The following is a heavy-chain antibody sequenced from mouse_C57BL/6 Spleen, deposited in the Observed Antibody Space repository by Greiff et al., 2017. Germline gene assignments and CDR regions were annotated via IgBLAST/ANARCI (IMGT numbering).Heavy chain of an antibody. CDR3: DDGYSYYAMDY. D-gene: IGHD2-3*01. Sequence: VQLQQSGAELVRPGASVKLSCTASGFNIKDDYMHWVKQRPEQGLEWIGWIDPENGDTEYASKFQGKATISADTSSNTAYLQLSSLTSEDTAVYYCDDGYSYYAMDYWGQGTSVTVSS. CDR2: IDPENGDT. J-gene: IGHJ4*01. CDR1: GFNIKDDY. V-gene: IGHV14-4*01.